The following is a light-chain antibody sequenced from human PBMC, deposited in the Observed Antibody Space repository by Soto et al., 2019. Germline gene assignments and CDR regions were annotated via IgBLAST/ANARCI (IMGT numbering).Light chain of an antibody. CDR2: GAS. Sequence: EIVLTQSPGTLSLSPGERATLSCRASQSVSSNYIAWYQQNPGQAPRLLIYGASTRATGIPDRFSGSGSGTDFTLTISRLEPEYFAVYFCQQYGRSPPFAFGEGTKV. CDR1: QSVSSNY. V-gene: IGKV3-20*01. J-gene: IGKJ2*01. CDR3: QQYGRSPPFA.